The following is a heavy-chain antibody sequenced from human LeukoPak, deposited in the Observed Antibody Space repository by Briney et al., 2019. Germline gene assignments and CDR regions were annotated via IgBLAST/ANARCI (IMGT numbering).Heavy chain of an antibody. CDR1: GGSFSGYY. Sequence: SETLSLTCAVYGGSFSGYYWSWIRQPPGKGLEWIGEINHSGSTNYNPSLKSRVTISVDTSKNQFSLKLSSVTAADTAVYYCARDPMVRGVTAYYFDYWGQGTLVTVSS. CDR3: ARDPMVRGVTAYYFDY. V-gene: IGHV4-34*01. J-gene: IGHJ4*02. D-gene: IGHD3-10*01. CDR2: INHSGST.